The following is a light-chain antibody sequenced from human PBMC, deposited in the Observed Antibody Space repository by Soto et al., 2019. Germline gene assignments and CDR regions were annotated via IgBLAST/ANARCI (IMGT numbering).Light chain of an antibody. Sequence: QSVLTQPASVSGSPGQSITISCTGTRSDVGGYNYVSWYQQHPGKAPKLMIYDVSNRPSGVSNRFSGSKSGNTASLTISGLQAEDEADYYCSSYTSSSTQVVFGGGTKLTVL. V-gene: IGLV2-14*01. CDR3: SSYTSSSTQVV. CDR2: DVS. J-gene: IGLJ2*01. CDR1: RSDVGGYNY.